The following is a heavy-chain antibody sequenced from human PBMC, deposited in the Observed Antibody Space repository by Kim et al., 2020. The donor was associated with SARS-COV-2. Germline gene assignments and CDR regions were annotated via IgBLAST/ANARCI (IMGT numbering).Heavy chain of an antibody. Sequence: IYYADSVEGRFTISRDYAKNSLDLKMNSLRDEDTAVYYCARVWKWGIDVWGQGTLVTVSS. V-gene: IGHV3-48*02. CDR2: I. CDR3: ARVWKWGIDV. D-gene: IGHD3-3*01. J-gene: IGHJ4*02.